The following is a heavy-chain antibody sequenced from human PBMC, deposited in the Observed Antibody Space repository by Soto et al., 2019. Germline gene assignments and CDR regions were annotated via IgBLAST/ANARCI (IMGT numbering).Heavy chain of an antibody. Sequence: EVELVETGGGLIQPGGSLRLSCAVSGFTVSSNSMSWVGQAPGKGLEWVSLIYADGGTYYGDSVKGRFTISRDTSKNTVSLQMTSLRADDTAVYYCARDNSILGAPFQDWGQGTLVTVSS. J-gene: IGHJ1*01. CDR1: GFTVSSNS. D-gene: IGHD3-16*01. V-gene: IGHV3-53*02. CDR3: ARDNSILGAPFQD. CDR2: IYADGGT.